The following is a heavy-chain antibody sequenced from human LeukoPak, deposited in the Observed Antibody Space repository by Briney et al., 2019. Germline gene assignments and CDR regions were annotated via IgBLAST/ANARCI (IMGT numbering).Heavy chain of an antibody. D-gene: IGHD2-21*01. CDR2: IYTSGST. V-gene: IGHV4-4*07. Sequence: PSETLSLTCTVSGGSISSYYWSWIRQPAGKGLEWIGRIYTSGSTNYNPSLKCRVTMSVDTSKNQFSLKLSSVTAADTAVYYCAREANSPTARYWYFDLWGRGTQVTVSS. CDR1: GGSISSYY. CDR3: AREANSPTARYWYFDL. J-gene: IGHJ2*01.